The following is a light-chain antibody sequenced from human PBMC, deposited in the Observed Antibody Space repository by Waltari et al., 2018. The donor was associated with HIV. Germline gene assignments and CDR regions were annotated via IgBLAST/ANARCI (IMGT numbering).Light chain of an antibody. CDR2: RSN. CDR3: ATWDDSLSGPV. CDR1: SPNIGRNY. Sequence: QSVLTQPPSASGTPGQRVAIPCSGISPNIGRNYVYWYQQPPGTAPKVLIYRSNKRPSGVPDRFSGSKSGTSASLAISALRSEDEADYYCATWDDSLSGPVFGGGTKLTVL. V-gene: IGLV1-47*01. J-gene: IGLJ3*02.